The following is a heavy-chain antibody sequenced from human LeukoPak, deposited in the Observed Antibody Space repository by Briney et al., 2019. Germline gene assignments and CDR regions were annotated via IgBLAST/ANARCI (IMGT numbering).Heavy chain of an antibody. CDR2: IKQDGSEK. CDR1: GCTFSCYW. CDR3: ARDRGDYVWGRKYNWFDP. J-gene: IGHJ5*02. D-gene: IGHD3-16*01. V-gene: IGHV3-7*01. Sequence: GGSLILSCAASGCTFSCYWMSWVRQAPGKGLEWVAIIKQDGSEKYYVDSVKGRFTISRDNAQNSLYLQMNSLRAEDTAVYYCARDRGDYVWGRKYNWFDPWGQGPLVTVSS.